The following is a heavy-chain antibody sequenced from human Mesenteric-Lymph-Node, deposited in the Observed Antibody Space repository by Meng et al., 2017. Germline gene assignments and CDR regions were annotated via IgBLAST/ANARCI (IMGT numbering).Heavy chain of an antibody. CDR3: TRDGGSSWYWYFDL. CDR1: GGSISSYY. CDR2: IYTSGSN. D-gene: IGHD6-13*01. J-gene: IGHJ2*01. Sequence: GSLRLSCTVSGGSISSYYWSWIRQPAGKGREWIGRIYTSGSNNYNPSLKSRVTISVDTSKKQFSLKLSSVTVADTDVYYCTRDGGSSWYWYFDLWGRGTLVTVSS. V-gene: IGHV4-4*07.